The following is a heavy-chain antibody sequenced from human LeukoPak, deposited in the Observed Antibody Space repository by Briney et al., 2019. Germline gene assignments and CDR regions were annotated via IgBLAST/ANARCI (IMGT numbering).Heavy chain of an antibody. CDR3: ARRSDSGSDDGEDYFDY. CDR2: MYYDGST. Sequence: SETLSLTCTVSGGSIYSTTFYWGWIRQPPGKGLEWIGSMYYDGSTYHNPSLKSRVTISVDTSNNQFSLRLTSVTAADTAVYFCARRSDSGSDDGEDYFDYWGQGTLVTVSS. CDR1: GGSIYSTTFY. J-gene: IGHJ4*02. D-gene: IGHD1-26*01. V-gene: IGHV4-39*01.